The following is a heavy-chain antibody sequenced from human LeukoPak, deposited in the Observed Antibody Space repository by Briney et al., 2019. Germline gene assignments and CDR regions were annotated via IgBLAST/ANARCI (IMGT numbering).Heavy chain of an antibody. Sequence: SETLSLTCTVSGGSISSSRYHWGWTRQPPGKGLQWIGSIYYSGTTYYNPSLNSRVTISRDTSKNQFSLQLNSVTAADTAVYYCVRHDGRSGGTMGAWDYWGQGSLVTASS. J-gene: IGHJ4*02. CDR3: VRHDGRSGGTMGAWDY. CDR2: IYYSGTT. D-gene: IGHD1-1*01. V-gene: IGHV4-39*01. CDR1: GGSISSSRYH.